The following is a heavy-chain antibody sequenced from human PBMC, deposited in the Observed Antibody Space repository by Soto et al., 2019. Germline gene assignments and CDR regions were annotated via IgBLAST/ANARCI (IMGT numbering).Heavy chain of an antibody. J-gene: IGHJ3*02. Sequence: AGGALRLSFAGSGLTLSSYGHHLGRQAPGKGVVCVAVISYDGSNKYYSDSVKGRLTISRDNSKNTLYLQMNSLRGEDTAVYYCAKDNGSGCDWLRVGDASDIWGQGTMVTVSS. CDR3: AKDNGSGCDWLRVGDASDI. CDR1: GLTLSSYG. D-gene: IGHD5-12*01. CDR2: ISYDGSNK. V-gene: IGHV3-30*18.